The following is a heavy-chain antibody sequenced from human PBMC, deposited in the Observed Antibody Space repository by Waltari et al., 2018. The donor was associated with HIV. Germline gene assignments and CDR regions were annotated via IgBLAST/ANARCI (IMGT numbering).Heavy chain of an antibody. V-gene: IGHV3-11*05. CDR1: GFTSSDYY. D-gene: IGHD4-17*01. Sequence: QVHLVESGGDLVKPGGSLRLSCVASGFTSSDYYMTWIRQAPGKRLEGVSYIAVSSAYTNYGDSVKGRFTMSRDDAKKSLFLQMNSLRPEDTAVYYCARVARGLRQGTFDIWGQGTMVTVSS. CDR3: ARVARGLRQGTFDI. J-gene: IGHJ3*02. CDR2: IAVSSAYT.